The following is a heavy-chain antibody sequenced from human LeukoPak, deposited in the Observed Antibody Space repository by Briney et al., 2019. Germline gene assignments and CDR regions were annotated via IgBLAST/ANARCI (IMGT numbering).Heavy chain of an antibody. V-gene: IGHV4-59*08. CDR2: IYYSGSP. CDR1: GGSISSYY. J-gene: IGHJ6*02. Sequence: SGTLSLTCTVSGGSISSYYWSWIRQPPGKGLEWIGYIYYSGSPNYNPSLKSRVTISIHTSKKQFSLKLSSVTAADTAAYYCARSIAVAGIVSDYYYYGMDVWGQGTTVTVSS. D-gene: IGHD6-19*01. CDR3: ARSIAVAGIVSDYYYYGMDV.